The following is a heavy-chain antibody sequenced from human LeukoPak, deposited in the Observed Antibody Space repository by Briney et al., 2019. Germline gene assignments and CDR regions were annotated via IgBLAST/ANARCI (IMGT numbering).Heavy chain of an antibody. J-gene: IGHJ4*02. CDR3: ARVGYDSSGYLGVLNC. CDR1: GFTFSSYG. V-gene: IGHV3-33*01. Sequence: GGSLGLSCAASGFTFSSYGMHWVRQAPGKGLEWVAVIWYDGSNKYYADSVKGRFTISRDNSKNTLYLQMNSLRAEDTAVYYCARVGYDSSGYLGVLNCWGQGTLVTVSS. CDR2: IWYDGSNK. D-gene: IGHD3-22*01.